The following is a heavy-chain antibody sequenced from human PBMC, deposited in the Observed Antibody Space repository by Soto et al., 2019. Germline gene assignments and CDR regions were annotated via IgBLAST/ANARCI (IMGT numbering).Heavy chain of an antibody. CDR2: ISTNGDST. Sequence: EVPLVESGGGLVQPGGSLRVSCAASGFTFGSYPMHWVHQAPGKGLEYVSAISTNGDSTFYANSVKGRFTISRDNSKNTLYLQMGSLRAEDMGVYYCAREGMSRARWVFDYWGQGTLVTASS. CDR1: GFTFGSYP. D-gene: IGHD6-13*01. V-gene: IGHV3-64*01. CDR3: AREGMSRARWVFDY. J-gene: IGHJ4*02.